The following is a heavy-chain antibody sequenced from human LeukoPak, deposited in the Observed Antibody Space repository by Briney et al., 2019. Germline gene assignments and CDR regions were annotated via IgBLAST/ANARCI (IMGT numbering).Heavy chain of an antibody. CDR2: INHSGST. CDR3: ARPRRWSGARDAFDI. Sequence: PSETLSLTCTVYGGSFSGYYWSWIRQPPEKGLEWIGEINHSGSTNYNPSLKSRVTISVDTSKNQFSLKLSSVTAADTAVYYCARPRRWSGARDAFDIWGQGTMVTVSS. J-gene: IGHJ3*02. D-gene: IGHD3-3*01. CDR1: GGSFSGYY. V-gene: IGHV4-34*01.